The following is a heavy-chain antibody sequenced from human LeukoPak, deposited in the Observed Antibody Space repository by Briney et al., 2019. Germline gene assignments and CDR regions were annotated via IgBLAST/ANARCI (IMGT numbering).Heavy chain of an antibody. J-gene: IGHJ6*03. CDR3: ARAHGSGSTYYYYMDV. Sequence: ASVKVSRQASGYTFTGYYMHWVRQAPGQGLEWMGWINPNSGGTNYAQKFQGRVTMTSDTSISTAYMELSRLRSDDTAVYYCARAHGSGSTYYYYMDVWGKGTTVTVSS. CDR2: INPNSGGT. CDR1: GYTFTGYY. D-gene: IGHD3-10*01. V-gene: IGHV1-2*02.